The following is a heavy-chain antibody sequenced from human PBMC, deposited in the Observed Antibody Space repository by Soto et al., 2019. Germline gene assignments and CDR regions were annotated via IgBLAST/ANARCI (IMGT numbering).Heavy chain of an antibody. CDR1: GFTFSSYA. Sequence: PGGSLRLSCAASGFTFSSYAMSWVRQAPGKGLEWVSAISGSGGSTYYADSVKGRFTISRHNSKNTLYLQMNSLRAEDTAVYYCATTNCGGDCYPPEYFQHWGQGTPVTVSS. CDR3: ATTNCGGDCYPPEYFQH. D-gene: IGHD2-21*01. V-gene: IGHV3-23*01. J-gene: IGHJ1*01. CDR2: ISGSGGST.